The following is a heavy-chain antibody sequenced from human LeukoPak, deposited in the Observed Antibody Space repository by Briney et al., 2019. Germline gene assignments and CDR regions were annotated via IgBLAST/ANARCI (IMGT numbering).Heavy chain of an antibody. J-gene: IGHJ4*02. V-gene: IGHV3-23*01. Sequence: PGGSLRLSCAASGFAFNIYAMGWLRQAPGEGLEWVSAISGDGGRTYYAVSVRGRFSISRDNSKNTLFLQIYSLRAEDTAAYYCAKVLETIGILDPFDHWGQGTLVTVSS. D-gene: IGHD3/OR15-3a*01. CDR3: AKVLETIGILDPFDH. CDR2: ISGDGGRT. CDR1: GFAFNIYA.